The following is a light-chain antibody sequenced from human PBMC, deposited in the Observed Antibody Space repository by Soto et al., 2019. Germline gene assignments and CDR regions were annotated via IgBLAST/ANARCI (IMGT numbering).Light chain of an antibody. CDR3: QQSHNWPRT. J-gene: IGKJ1*01. CDR2: DAS. Sequence: EIVSTQSPVTLSLSPGERATLSCRASQSIASHLAWYQQKPGQAPRLLIHDASSRATGIPARFSGSGSGTDFTLTISSLEPEDFAVYYCQQSHNWPRTFGQGTKVHIK. CDR1: QSIASH. V-gene: IGKV3-11*01.